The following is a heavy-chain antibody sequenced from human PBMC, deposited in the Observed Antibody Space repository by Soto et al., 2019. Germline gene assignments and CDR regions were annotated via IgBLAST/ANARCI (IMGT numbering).Heavy chain of an antibody. J-gene: IGHJ5*02. D-gene: IGHD1-7*01. Sequence: GASVKVSCKASGYTFTSYGISWVRQAPGQGLEWMGWISAYNGNTNYAQKHQGRDTTTTDTSTSTAYMELRSLRSDDTAVYYCARSYHIGIQRITGTITWFDPWGQGTLVTVSS. CDR3: ARSYHIGIQRITGTITWFDP. V-gene: IGHV1-18*01. CDR1: GYTFTSYG. CDR2: ISAYNGNT.